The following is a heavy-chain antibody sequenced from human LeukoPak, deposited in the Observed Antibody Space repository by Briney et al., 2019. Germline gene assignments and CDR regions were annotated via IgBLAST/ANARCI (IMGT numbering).Heavy chain of an antibody. Sequence: SETLSLTCAVYGGSFSGYYWSWIRQPPAKGLERSGEINHSGSTNYNPSLKSRVTISVDTSKNQFSLKLSSVTAADTAVYYCAKTMANYYYYMDVWGKGTTVTVSS. J-gene: IGHJ6*03. V-gene: IGHV4-34*01. D-gene: IGHD4/OR15-4a*01. CDR1: GGSFSGYY. CDR2: INHSGST. CDR3: AKTMANYYYYMDV.